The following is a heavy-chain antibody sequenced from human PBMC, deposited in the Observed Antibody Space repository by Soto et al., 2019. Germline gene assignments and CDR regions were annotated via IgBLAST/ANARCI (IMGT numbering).Heavy chain of an antibody. Sequence: ASVKVSCKASGGTFSSYAISWVRQAPGQGLEWMGGIIPIFGTANYAQKFQGRVTITADESTSTAYMELSSLRSEDTAVYYCASEADTAMVAPPYYYYGMDVWGQGTTVTVSS. CDR3: ASEADTAMVAPPYYYYGMDV. CDR1: GGTFSSYA. V-gene: IGHV1-69*13. D-gene: IGHD5-18*01. CDR2: IIPIFGTA. J-gene: IGHJ6*02.